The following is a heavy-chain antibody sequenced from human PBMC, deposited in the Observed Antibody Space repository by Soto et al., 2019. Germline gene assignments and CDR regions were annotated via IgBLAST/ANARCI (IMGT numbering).Heavy chain of an antibody. J-gene: IGHJ4*02. V-gene: IGHV3-64D*06. Sequence: PGGSLRLSCSASGFTFRSYAMHWVRQAPGKGLEYVSAISSNGGSTYYADSVKGRFTISRDNSKNTLYLQMSSLRAEDTAVYYCVKNLVPAAIPVFDYWGQGTLVTVSS. CDR1: GFTFRSYA. D-gene: IGHD2-2*02. CDR2: ISSNGGST. CDR3: VKNLVPAAIPVFDY.